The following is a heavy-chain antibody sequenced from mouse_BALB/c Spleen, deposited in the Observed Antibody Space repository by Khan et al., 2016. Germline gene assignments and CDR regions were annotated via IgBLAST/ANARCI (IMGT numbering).Heavy chain of an antibody. Sequence: EVELVESGGGLVKPGGSLKLSCAASGFAFSSYDMSWVRQTPEKRLEWVATISSGGSYTYYPDSVKGRFTISRDNARNTLYLQMSSLRSEDTALYSCGRHKMTYGKYYFDYWGQGTTLTVSS. CDR2: ISSGGSYT. D-gene: IGHD1-1*01. CDR3: GRHKMTYGKYYFDY. V-gene: IGHV5-9*02. CDR1: GFAFSSYD. J-gene: IGHJ2*01.